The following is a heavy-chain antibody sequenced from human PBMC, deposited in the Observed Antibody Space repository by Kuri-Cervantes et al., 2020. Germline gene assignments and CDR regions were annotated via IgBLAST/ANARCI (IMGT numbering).Heavy chain of an antibody. CDR2: MNPNSGNT. CDR3: AKRGYGYGELDY. J-gene: IGHJ4*02. CDR1: GYTFTSYD. V-gene: IGHV1-8*01. D-gene: IGHD5-18*01. Sequence: ASVKVSCKASGYTFTSYDINWVRQATGQGLEWMGWMNPNSGNTGYAQKFQGRVTMTRNTSISTAYMELSTLRSEDTAVYYCAKRGYGYGELDYWGQGTLVTVSS.